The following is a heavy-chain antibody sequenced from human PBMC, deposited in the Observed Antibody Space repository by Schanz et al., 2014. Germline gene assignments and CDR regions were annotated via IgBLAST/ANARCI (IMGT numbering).Heavy chain of an antibody. Sequence: DVHLMESGGGLVQPGGSLRLSCAGSGFTFSSYAMNWVRQAPGQGLEWLSYISGSGNTIYYADSVKGRFTISRDNAKNSLSLQMDRLRDEDTAVYYCARRYSGRYCFDYWGQGTLVAVSS. CDR1: GFTFSSYA. CDR3: ARRYSGRYCFDY. J-gene: IGHJ4*02. V-gene: IGHV3-48*02. CDR2: ISGSGNTI. D-gene: IGHD1-26*01.